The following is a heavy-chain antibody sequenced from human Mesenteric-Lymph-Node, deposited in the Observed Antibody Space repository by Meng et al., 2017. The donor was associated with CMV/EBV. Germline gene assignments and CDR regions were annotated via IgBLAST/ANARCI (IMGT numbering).Heavy chain of an antibody. CDR3: ARGSRSLYYDLWVGGMDV. V-gene: IGHV3-53*01. D-gene: IGHD3-3*01. CDR2: IYSGGST. CDR1: GFIVSSDY. J-gene: IGHJ6*02. Sequence: GESLKISCAASGFIVSSDYMSWVRQAPGKGLEWVSVIYSGGSTYYADYVKGRFTISRDNSKNTVFLQMNSLRAEDTAVYYCARGSRSLYYDLWVGGMDVWGQGTTVTVSS.